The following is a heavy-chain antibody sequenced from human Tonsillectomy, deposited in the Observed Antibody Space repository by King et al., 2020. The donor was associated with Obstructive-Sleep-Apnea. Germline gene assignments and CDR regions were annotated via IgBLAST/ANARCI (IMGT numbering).Heavy chain of an antibody. Sequence: VQLVQSGAEVKKPGASVKVSCKTSGYTFGNYGFSWVRQAPGQGLEWMGWISAYNGNTKYAQKFQDRVTMTTDTSTNTAYMELRSLTSDDTAVYYCARERQDHSDSGSHFQYYFDYWGQGTLVTVSS. CDR2: ISAYNGNT. J-gene: IGHJ4*02. CDR1: GYTFGNYG. D-gene: IGHD3-10*01. CDR3: ARERQDHSDSGSHFQYYFDY. V-gene: IGHV1-18*01.